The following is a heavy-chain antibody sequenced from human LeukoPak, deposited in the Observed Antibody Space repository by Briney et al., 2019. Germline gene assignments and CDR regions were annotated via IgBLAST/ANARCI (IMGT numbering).Heavy chain of an antibody. J-gene: IGHJ3*02. CDR2: IIPIFGTA. D-gene: IGHD3-22*01. V-gene: IGHV1-69*06. CDR3: ANNYYGSSGQPHDAFDI. Sequence: SVKVSCKASGGTFSSYAISWVRQAPGQGLEWMGGIIPIFGTANYAQKFQGRVTITADKSTSTAYMELSSLRSEDTAVYYCANNYYGSSGQPHDAFDIWGQGTMVTVSS. CDR1: GGTFSSYA.